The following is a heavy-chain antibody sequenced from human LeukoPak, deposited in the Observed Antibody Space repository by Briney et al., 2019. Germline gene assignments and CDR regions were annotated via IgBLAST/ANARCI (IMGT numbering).Heavy chain of an antibody. V-gene: IGHV3-74*01. D-gene: IGHD3-3*01. Sequence: GGSLRLSCAASGFTFSSYWMHWVRQAPGKGLVWVSRIRTDGLETSYADSVKGRFTVSRDNAKNTLYLQMNSLRAEDTAVYYCARVMSGYYVVLDVWGQGTMVTVSS. J-gene: IGHJ3*01. CDR1: GFTFSSYW. CDR3: ARVMSGYYVVLDV. CDR2: IRTDGLET.